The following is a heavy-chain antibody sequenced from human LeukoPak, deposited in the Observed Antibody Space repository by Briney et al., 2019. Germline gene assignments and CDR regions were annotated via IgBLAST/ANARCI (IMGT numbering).Heavy chain of an antibody. Sequence: ASVKVSCKASGYTFTGYYMHWVQQAPGQGLEWMGWINPNSGGTNYAQKFQGRVTMTRDTSISTAYMELSRLRSDDTAVYYCARGPRGGLQLWLRPLYYFDYWGQGTLVTVSS. V-gene: IGHV1-2*02. J-gene: IGHJ4*02. CDR1: GYTFTGYY. D-gene: IGHD5-18*01. CDR2: INPNSGGT. CDR3: ARGPRGGLQLWLRPLYYFDY.